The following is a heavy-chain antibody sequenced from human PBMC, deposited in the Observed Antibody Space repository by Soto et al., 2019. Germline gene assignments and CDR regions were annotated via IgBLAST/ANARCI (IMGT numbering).Heavy chain of an antibody. CDR3: ARHTDCGLGISCLESDKMDTDVFAI. J-gene: IGHJ3*02. V-gene: IGHV4-39*01. CDR2: IYYSGNT. Sequence: PGKGLDWIGNIYYSGNTHYNPSLRSRVTISMDTSKNQFSLRLTSVTAADTAVYYCARHTDCGLGISCLESDKMDTDVFAIWVHGT. D-gene: IGHD3-10*01.